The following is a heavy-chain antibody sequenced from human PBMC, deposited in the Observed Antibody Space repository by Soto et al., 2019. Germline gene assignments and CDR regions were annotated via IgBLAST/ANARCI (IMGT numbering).Heavy chain of an antibody. J-gene: IGHJ6*02. V-gene: IGHV5-51*01. CDR1: GYSFTSYW. Sequence: GESLKISCKGSGYSFTSYWIGWVRQMPGKVLEWMGIIYPGDSDTRYSPSFQGQVTISADKSISTAYLQWSSLKASDTAMYYCARLFRGYSGYDLYYYGMDVWGQGXTVTVYS. CDR3: ARLFRGYSGYDLYYYGMDV. D-gene: IGHD5-12*01. CDR2: IYPGDSDT.